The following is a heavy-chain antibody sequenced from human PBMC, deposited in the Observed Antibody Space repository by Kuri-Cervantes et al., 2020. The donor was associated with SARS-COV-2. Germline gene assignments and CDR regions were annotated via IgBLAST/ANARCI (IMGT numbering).Heavy chain of an antibody. V-gene: IGHV1-2*02. CDR2: INPNSGGT. Sequence: ASVKVSCKATGYTFTGYYMHWVRQAPGQELEWMGWINPNSGGTNYARKFQGRVTMTRDTSISTAYMELSRLRSDDTAVYYCARGSIFSDTGGWYFDYWGQGTLVTVSS. J-gene: IGHJ4*02. CDR3: ARGSIFSDTGGWYFDY. CDR1: GYTFTGYY. D-gene: IGHD3-10*01.